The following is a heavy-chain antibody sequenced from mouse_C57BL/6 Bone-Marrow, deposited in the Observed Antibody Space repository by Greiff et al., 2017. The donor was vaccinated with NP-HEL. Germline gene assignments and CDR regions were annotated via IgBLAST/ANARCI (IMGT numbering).Heavy chain of an antibody. J-gene: IGHJ2*01. CDR3: ATYYYGSSLDY. CDR1: GYAFSSSW. D-gene: IGHD1-1*01. Sequence: QVQLQQSGPELVKPGASVKISCKASGYAFSSSWMNWVKQRRGKGLEWIGRIYPGDGDTNYNGKFKGKATLTADKSSSTAYMQLSSLTSEDSAVYFCATYYYGSSLDYWGQGTTLTVSS. V-gene: IGHV1-82*01. CDR2: IYPGDGDT.